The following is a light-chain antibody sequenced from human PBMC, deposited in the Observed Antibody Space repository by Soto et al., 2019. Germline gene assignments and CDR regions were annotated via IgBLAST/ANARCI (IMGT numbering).Light chain of an antibody. CDR3: SSYTNINTRAGV. J-gene: IGLJ1*01. V-gene: IGLV2-14*01. Sequence: QSVLTQPASVSGSPGQSITISCTGTSSDVGDYNYVSWYQQHPGKAPKLMIYEVSNRPSGVSNRFSGSKSGNTASLTISGLQAEDEADYYCSSYTNINTRAGVFGTGTKVTVL. CDR1: SSDVGDYNY. CDR2: EVS.